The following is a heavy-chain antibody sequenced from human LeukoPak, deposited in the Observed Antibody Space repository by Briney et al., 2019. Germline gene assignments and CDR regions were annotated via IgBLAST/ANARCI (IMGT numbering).Heavy chain of an antibody. V-gene: IGHV1-69*05. J-gene: IGHJ3*02. CDR1: GGTFSSYA. CDR2: IIPIFGTA. D-gene: IGHD6-19*01. CDR3: ARGRVNAGGYSSGPLAI. Sequence: ASVKVSCKASGGTFSSYAISWVRQAPGQGLEWMGRIIPIFGTANYAQKFQGRVTITTDESTSTAYMELSSLRAEDTVVYYRARGRVNAGGYSSGPLAIWGQGTMVTVSS.